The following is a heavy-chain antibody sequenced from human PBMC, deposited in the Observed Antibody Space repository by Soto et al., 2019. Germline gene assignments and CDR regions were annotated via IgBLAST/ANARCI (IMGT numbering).Heavy chain of an antibody. V-gene: IGHV4-59*01. Sequence: SETLSLTCTVSGGSISSYYWSWIRQPPGKGLEWIGYIYYSGSTNYNPSLKSRVTISVDTSKNQFSLKLSSVTAADTAVYYCATGGGDSIVSSEHWFDPWGQGTLVTVSS. D-gene: IGHD2-21*01. CDR3: ATGGGDSIVSSEHWFDP. J-gene: IGHJ5*02. CDR1: GGSISSYY. CDR2: IYYSGST.